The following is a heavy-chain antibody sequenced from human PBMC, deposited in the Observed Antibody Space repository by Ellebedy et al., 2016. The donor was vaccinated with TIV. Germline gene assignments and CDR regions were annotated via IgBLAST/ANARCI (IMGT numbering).Heavy chain of an antibody. CDR3: AAERRELLGNDAFDI. CDR1: GFTFGSYL. V-gene: IGHV3-74*01. D-gene: IGHD1-7*01. CDR2: IDRDASVI. J-gene: IGHJ3*02. Sequence: GESLKIPXAASGFTFGSYLIHWVRQAPGKGLVWVSRIDRDASVIGYADSVKGRFTISRDNAKNTVYLQMSGLRAEDTALYYRAAERRELLGNDAFDIWGQGTMVTVSS.